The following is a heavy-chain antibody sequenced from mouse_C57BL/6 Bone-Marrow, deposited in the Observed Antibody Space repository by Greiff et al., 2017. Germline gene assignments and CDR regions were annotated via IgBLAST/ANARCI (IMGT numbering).Heavy chain of an antibody. V-gene: IGHV10-1*01. CDR1: GFSFNTYA. Sequence: EVQLQESGGGLVQPKGSLKLSCAASGFSFNTYAMNWVRQAPGKGLEWVARIRSKSNNYATYYADSVKDRFTISRDDTESMLYLQMNNLKTEDTAMYYCVWGKTFAYWGQGTLVTVSA. J-gene: IGHJ3*01. CDR3: VWGKTFAY. D-gene: IGHD2-1*01. CDR2: IRSKSNNYAT.